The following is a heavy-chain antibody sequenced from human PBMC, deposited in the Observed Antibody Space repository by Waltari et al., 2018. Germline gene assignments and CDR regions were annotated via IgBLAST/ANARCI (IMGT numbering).Heavy chain of an antibody. V-gene: IGHV5-51*03. J-gene: IGHJ4*02. CDR2: IYPADSDT. D-gene: IGHD3-10*01. CDR1: GYSFPSYR. Sequence: EVQLVQSGAEVNKPGESLKISCMCSGYSFPSYRIGWVRHVPGKGLEWMGIIYPADSDTRYSPSYQGQVTIPAGKSTSTAYLQWGSLKASDTAMYYCARGGWGIMVQGVSDYWGQGTLVTVSS. CDR3: ARGGWGIMVQGVSDY.